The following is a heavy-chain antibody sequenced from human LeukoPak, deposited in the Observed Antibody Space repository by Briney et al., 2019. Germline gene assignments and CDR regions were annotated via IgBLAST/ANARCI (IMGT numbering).Heavy chain of an antibody. J-gene: IGHJ4*02. Sequence: PGGSLRLSCAASGFTFSSYEMNWVRQAPGKGLEWVSYISSSGSTIYYADSVKGRFTISRDNAKNSLYLQMNSLRAEDTAVYYCARDSGDMVLRYFDYWGQGTLVTVSS. CDR1: GFTFSSYE. CDR3: ARDSGDMVLRYFDY. D-gene: IGHD3-10*01. V-gene: IGHV3-48*03. CDR2: ISSSGSTI.